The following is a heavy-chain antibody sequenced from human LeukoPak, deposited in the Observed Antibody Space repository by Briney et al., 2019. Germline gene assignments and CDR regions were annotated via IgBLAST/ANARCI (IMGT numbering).Heavy chain of an antibody. J-gene: IGHJ4*02. V-gene: IGHV3-30-3*01. D-gene: IGHD4-17*01. Sequence: GGSLRLSCAASGFTFSNYAMHWVRQAPGKGLDWVAVISNDGTNKYYADSVKGRFTISRDNSKNTLYLQMNSLRAEDTAVYYCARDRQDYGDYLFDYWGQGTLVTVSS. CDR3: ARDRQDYGDYLFDY. CDR1: GFTFSNYA. CDR2: ISNDGTNK.